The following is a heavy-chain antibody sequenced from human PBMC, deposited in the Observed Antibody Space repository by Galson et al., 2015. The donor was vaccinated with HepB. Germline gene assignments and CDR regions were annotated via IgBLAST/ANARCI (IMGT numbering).Heavy chain of an antibody. J-gene: IGHJ4*02. Sequence: SVKVSCKASGYTFTNYAINWVRQAPGQGLEWMGWIDTYTGTPTYAQGFTGRFVFSLDTSVSTTYLQINSLKAEDTALYYCARDGYTFCGRANCFDYWGQGTLVTVSS. V-gene: IGHV7-4-1*02. CDR1: GYTFTNYA. D-gene: IGHD2-21*01. CDR3: ARDGYTFCGRANCFDY. CDR2: IDTYTGTP.